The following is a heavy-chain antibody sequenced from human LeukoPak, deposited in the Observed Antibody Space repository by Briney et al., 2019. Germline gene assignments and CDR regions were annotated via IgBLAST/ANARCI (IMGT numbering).Heavy chain of an antibody. J-gene: IGHJ5*01. CDR1: GFTFSSYA. CDR3: AKGLKSNSGWLNWFDS. V-gene: IGHV3-23*01. Sequence: GGSLRLSCAASGFTFSSYAMTWVRQAPGKGLEWVSAISASGGTTYYADSVKGRFVISRDNSQNTLYLQMNGLRAESTAVYYCAKGLKSNSGWLNWFDSWGQGTLVTVSS. D-gene: IGHD6-19*01. CDR2: ISASGGTT.